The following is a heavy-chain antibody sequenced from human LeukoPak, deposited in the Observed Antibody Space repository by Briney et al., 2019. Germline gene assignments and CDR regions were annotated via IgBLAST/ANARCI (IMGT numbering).Heavy chain of an antibody. CDR3: ARVSSFGDYVIDY. D-gene: IGHD4-17*01. J-gene: IGHJ4*02. CDR2: IYYSGTT. V-gene: IGHV4-59*01. CDR1: GGSMSNYY. Sequence: SETLSLTCTVSGGSMSNYYWIWIRQPPGKGLEWIGYIYYSGTTSYNPSLKSRVTISVDTSKNQFSLKLNSMTAADAAVYYCARVSSFGDYVIDYWGQGTLVTVSS.